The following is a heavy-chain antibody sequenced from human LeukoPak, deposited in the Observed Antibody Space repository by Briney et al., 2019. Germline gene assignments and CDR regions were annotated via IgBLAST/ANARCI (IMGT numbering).Heavy chain of an antibody. CDR2: IYSGGST. V-gene: IGHV3-66*02. Sequence: GGSLRLSCAASGFTFSSYGMHWVRQAPGKGLEWVSVIYSGGSTYYADSVKGRFTISRDNSKNTLYLQMNSLRAEDTAVYYCARAYSSRSDAFDIWGQGTMVTVSS. CDR3: ARAYSSRSDAFDI. J-gene: IGHJ3*02. D-gene: IGHD6-13*01. CDR1: GFTFSSYG.